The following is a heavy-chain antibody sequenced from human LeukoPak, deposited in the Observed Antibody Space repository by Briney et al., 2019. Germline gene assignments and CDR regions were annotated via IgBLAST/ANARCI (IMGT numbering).Heavy chain of an antibody. Sequence: PGGSLRLSCAASGFTFSSYAMSWVRQAPGKGLEWVSAISGSGGSTYYADSVKGRFTISRDNSKNTLYLQMNSLRAEDTAVYYCAKDIVVVPAAIGDFDYWGQGTLVTVSS. D-gene: IGHD2-2*02. V-gene: IGHV3-23*01. J-gene: IGHJ4*02. CDR3: AKDIVVVPAAIGDFDY. CDR2: ISGSGGST. CDR1: GFTFSSYA.